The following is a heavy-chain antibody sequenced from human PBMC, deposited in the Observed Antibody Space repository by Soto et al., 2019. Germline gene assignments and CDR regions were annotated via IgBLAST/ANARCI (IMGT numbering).Heavy chain of an antibody. CDR3: ARAGRKDIVVVPAAIRYYYYYYMDV. CDR2: IKQDGSEK. CDR1: GFTFSSYW. D-gene: IGHD2-2*01. J-gene: IGHJ6*03. Sequence: GGSLRLSCAASGFTFSSYWMSWVRQAPGRGLEWVANIKQDGSEKYYVDSVKGRFTISRDNAKNSLYLQMNSLRAEDTAVYYCARAGRKDIVVVPAAIRYYYYYYMDVWGKGTTVTVSS. V-gene: IGHV3-7*01.